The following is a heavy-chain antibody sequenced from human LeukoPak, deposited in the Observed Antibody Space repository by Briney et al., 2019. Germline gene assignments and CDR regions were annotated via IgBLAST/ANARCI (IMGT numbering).Heavy chain of an antibody. Sequence: GGSLRLSCAASGFTFSSYAMHWVRQAPGKGLEYVSAISSNGGSTYYANSVKGRFTISRDNSKNTLYLQMGSLRAEDMAVYYCARDLNGGYDVKEASVATMPGPPDYWGQGTLVTVSS. J-gene: IGHJ4*02. V-gene: IGHV3-64*01. CDR2: ISSNGGST. D-gene: IGHD5-12*01. CDR3: ARDLNGGYDVKEASVATMPGPPDY. CDR1: GFTFSSYA.